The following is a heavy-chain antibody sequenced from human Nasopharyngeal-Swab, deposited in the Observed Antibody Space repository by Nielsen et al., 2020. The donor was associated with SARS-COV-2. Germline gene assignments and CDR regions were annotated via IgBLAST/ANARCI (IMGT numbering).Heavy chain of an antibody. CDR2: IKSKTDGGTT. V-gene: IGHV3-15*01. CDR3: GYYGDEYYYYYYGMDV. CDR1: GFTFSNAW. Sequence: GGSLRLSCAASGFTFSNAWMSWVRQAPGQGLEWVGRIKSKTDGGTTDYAAPVKGRFTISRDDSKNTLYLQMNSLKTEDTAAYYCGYYGDEYYYYYYGMDVWGQGTTVTVSS. J-gene: IGHJ6*02. D-gene: IGHD4-17*01.